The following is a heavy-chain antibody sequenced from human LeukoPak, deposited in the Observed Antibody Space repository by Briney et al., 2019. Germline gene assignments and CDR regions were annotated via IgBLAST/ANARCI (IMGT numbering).Heavy chain of an antibody. Sequence: GESLKISCKGSGYSFTSYWISWVRQMPGKGLEWMGRIDPSDSYTNYSPSFQGHVTISADQSISTAYLQWSSLKASDTAMYYCARHSYYYDSSGEGAGYWGQGTLVTVSS. V-gene: IGHV5-10-1*01. D-gene: IGHD3-22*01. CDR3: ARHSYYYDSSGEGAGY. CDR1: GYSFTSYW. J-gene: IGHJ4*02. CDR2: IDPSDSYT.